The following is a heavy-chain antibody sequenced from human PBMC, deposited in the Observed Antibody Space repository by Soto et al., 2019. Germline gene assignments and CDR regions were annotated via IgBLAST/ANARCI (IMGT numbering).Heavy chain of an antibody. CDR3: ARGGGVGVAGSAAFDM. J-gene: IGHJ3*02. V-gene: IGHV1-2*02. D-gene: IGHD3-3*01. CDR2: INPATGAA. Sequence: QLHLVQSGAVVKKPGASVTVSCSASGYPVTAYCMHWVRQAPGRGLEWMGGINPATGAAKYTQTFQGRVTMTRDTSTSTVFRELSGLPSEDTAVFFWARGGGVGVAGSAAFDMWGQGTLVTVSS. CDR1: GYPVTAYC.